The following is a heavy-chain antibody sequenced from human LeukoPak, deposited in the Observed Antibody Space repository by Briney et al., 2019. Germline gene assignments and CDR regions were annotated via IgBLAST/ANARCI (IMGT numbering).Heavy chain of an antibody. Sequence: PGGSLRLSCAASGFTVSSNYMSWVRQAPGKGLEWVSVIYTGGSTYYADSVKGRFTISRDNSKNTLYLQMNSLRAEDTAVYYCARVSYYDSSGSSAFDYWGQGTLVTVSS. V-gene: IGHV3-66*01. J-gene: IGHJ4*02. CDR3: ARVSYYDSSGSSAFDY. CDR1: GFTVSSNY. CDR2: IYTGGST. D-gene: IGHD3-22*01.